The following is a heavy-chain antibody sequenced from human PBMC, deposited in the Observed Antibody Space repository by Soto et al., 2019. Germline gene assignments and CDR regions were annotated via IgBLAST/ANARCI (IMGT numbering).Heavy chain of an antibody. V-gene: IGHV3-33*01. D-gene: IGHD3-3*01. CDR2: IWYDGSNK. J-gene: IGHJ3*02. CDR3: ARESGGITIFGVNAFDI. Sequence: GGSLRLSCAASGFTFSSYGMHWVRQAPGKGLEWVAVIWYDGSNKYYADSVKGRFTISRDNSKNTLYLQMNSLRAEDTAVYYCARESGGITIFGVNAFDIWGQGTMVTVSS. CDR1: GFTFSSYG.